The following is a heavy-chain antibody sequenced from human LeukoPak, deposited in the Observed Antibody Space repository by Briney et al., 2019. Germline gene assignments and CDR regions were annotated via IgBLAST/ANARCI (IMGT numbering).Heavy chain of an antibody. V-gene: IGHV3-7*01. Sequence: GGSLRLSCAASGFTSSSYWMSWVRQAPGKGLEWVANIKQDGSEKYYVDSVKGRFTISRDNAKNSLYLQMNSLRAEDTAVYYCAREDSGSYYRPFDYWGQGTLVTVSS. CDR3: AREDSGSYYRPFDY. CDR1: GFTSSSYW. CDR2: IKQDGSEK. D-gene: IGHD1-26*01. J-gene: IGHJ4*02.